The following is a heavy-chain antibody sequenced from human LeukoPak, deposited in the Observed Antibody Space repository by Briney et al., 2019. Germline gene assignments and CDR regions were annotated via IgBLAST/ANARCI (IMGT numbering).Heavy chain of an antibody. V-gene: IGHV1-2*04. CDR2: INPNSGGT. Sequence: ASVKVSCKASGYTFTGYYMHWVRQAPGQGLEWMGWINPNSGGTNYVQKFQGWVTMTRDTSISTAYMELSRLRSDDTAVYYCARGVYYDSSGWDAFDIWGQGTMVTVSS. J-gene: IGHJ3*02. CDR3: ARGVYYDSSGWDAFDI. CDR1: GYTFTGYY. D-gene: IGHD3-22*01.